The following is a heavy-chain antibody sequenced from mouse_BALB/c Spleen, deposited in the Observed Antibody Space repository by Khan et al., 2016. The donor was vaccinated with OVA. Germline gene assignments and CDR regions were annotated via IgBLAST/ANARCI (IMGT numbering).Heavy chain of an antibody. CDR3: TRSGYATFAY. Sequence: VELVESGAELVKPGASVKLSCKASGYTFTSYYMYWVKQRPGQGLEWIGEINPSNGGTNFNEKFKTKATLTVDKSSSTTYMQLSSLTSEDSAVYYCTRSGYATFAYWGQGTLVTVSA. V-gene: IGHV1S81*02. J-gene: IGHJ3*01. D-gene: IGHD1-1*01. CDR1: GYTFTSYY. CDR2: INPSNGGT.